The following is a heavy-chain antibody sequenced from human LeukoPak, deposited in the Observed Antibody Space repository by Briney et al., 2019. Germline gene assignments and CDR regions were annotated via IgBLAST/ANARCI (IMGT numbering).Heavy chain of an antibody. D-gene: IGHD3-22*01. J-gene: IGHJ3*02. V-gene: IGHV4-39*01. CDR2: IYYSGST. Sequence: SETLSLTCTVSGGSISSSSYYWGWIRQPPGKGLEWIGSIYYSGSTYYNPSLKSRVTISVDTPKNQFSLKLSSVTAADTAVYYCARRYYYDSSGSSAFDIWGQGTMVTVSS. CDR3: ARRYYYDSSGSSAFDI. CDR1: GGSISSSSYY.